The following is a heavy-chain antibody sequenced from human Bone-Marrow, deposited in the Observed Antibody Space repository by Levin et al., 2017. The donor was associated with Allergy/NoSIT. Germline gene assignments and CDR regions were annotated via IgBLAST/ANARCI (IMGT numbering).Heavy chain of an antibody. V-gene: IGHV3-21*01. D-gene: IGHD5-12*01. J-gene: IGHJ5*02. Sequence: PGGSLRLSCAASGFTFSTYSMNWVRQAPGKGLDWVSSITSSSSYIYYADSVKGRFTISRDNAKNSLYLQMNSLRVEDTAVYYCARRLDYSGLPWGQGTLVTVSS. CDR2: ITSSSSYI. CDR3: ARRLDYSGLP. CDR1: GFTFSTYS.